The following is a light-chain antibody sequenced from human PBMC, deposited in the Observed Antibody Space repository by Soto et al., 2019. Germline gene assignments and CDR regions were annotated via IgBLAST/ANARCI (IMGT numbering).Light chain of an antibody. V-gene: IGKV3-20*01. Sequence: EIVLTQSPGTLSLSPGERATLSCRASQGVSSGYLAWYQQKPGQAPRLLISGSSSRATGIPDRFSGSGSGTDFTLTINRLEPEDFAVYYCQQYGRSPYTFGQGTKLEIK. CDR2: GSS. CDR3: QQYGRSPYT. J-gene: IGKJ2*01. CDR1: QGVSSGY.